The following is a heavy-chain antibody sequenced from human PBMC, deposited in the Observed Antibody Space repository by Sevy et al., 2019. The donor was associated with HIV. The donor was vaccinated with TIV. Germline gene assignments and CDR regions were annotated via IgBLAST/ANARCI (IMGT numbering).Heavy chain of an antibody. CDR2: TYYRSKWYN. J-gene: IGHJ4*02. D-gene: IGHD3-3*01. V-gene: IGHV6-1*01. CDR3: ARDSAGFWSGYYVPFDY. Sequence: KQSQTLSLTCAISGDSVSSNSAAWNWIRQSPSRGLEWLGRTYYRSKWYNDYAVSVKSRITINPDTSENQFSLQLNSVTPEDTAVYYCARDSAGFWSGYYVPFDYWGQGTLVTVSS. CDR1: GDSVSSNSAA.